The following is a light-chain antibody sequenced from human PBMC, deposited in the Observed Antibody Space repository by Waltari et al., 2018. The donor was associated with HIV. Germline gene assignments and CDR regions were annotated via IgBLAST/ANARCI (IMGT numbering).Light chain of an antibody. CDR3: QSYDGTTVV. CDR2: EDS. J-gene: IGLJ2*01. V-gene: IGLV6-57*01. Sequence: NFILTQSHSVSESPGKTVTISCTRSSGGIGSTYIQWYQQRPGRSPDTVIYEDSQRPSGVPNRFSGSVDSSSNSASLTSSGLKTEDEADYFCQSYDGTTVVFGGGTRLTVL. CDR1: SGGIGSTY.